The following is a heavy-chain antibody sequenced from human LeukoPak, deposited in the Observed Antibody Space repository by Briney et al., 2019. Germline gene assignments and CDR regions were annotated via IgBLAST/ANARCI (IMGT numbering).Heavy chain of an antibody. Sequence: PGGSLRLSCAASGFTFSSYSMNWVRQAPGKGLEWVSYISSSSSTIYYADSVKGRFTISRDNAKNSLHLQMSSLRAEDTAVYYCARGGLRQQLVLHYWGQGTLVTVSS. CDR1: GFTFSSYS. J-gene: IGHJ4*02. V-gene: IGHV3-48*01. CDR3: ARGGLRQQLVLHY. D-gene: IGHD6-13*01. CDR2: ISSSSSTI.